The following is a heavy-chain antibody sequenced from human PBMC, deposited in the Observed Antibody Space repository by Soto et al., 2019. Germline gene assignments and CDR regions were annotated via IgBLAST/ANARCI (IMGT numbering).Heavy chain of an antibody. CDR2: ISAYNGNT. Sequence: ASVKVSCKASGYTFTSYGISWVRQAPGQGLEWMGWISAYNGNTNYAQKLQGRVTMTTDTSTSTAYMELRSLRSDDTAVYYCARDRAWGYCSGGSCSYGGDYWGQGTLVTVSS. D-gene: IGHD2-15*01. V-gene: IGHV1-18*01. CDR1: GYTFTSYG. J-gene: IGHJ4*02. CDR3: ARDRAWGYCSGGSCSYGGDY.